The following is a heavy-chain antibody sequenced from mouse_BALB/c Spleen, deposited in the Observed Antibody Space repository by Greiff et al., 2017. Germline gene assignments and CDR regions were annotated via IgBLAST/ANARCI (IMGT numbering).Heavy chain of an antibody. J-gene: IGHJ3*01. D-gene: IGHD2-14*01. Sequence: VQRVESGAELVKPGASVKMSCKASGYTFTSYWMHWVKQRPGQGLEWIGYINPSTGYTEYNQKFKDKATLTADKSSSTAYMQLSSLTSEDSAVYYCAREDRDYRYDDGFAYWGQGTLVTVSA. V-gene: IGHV1-7*01. CDR2: INPSTGYT. CDR3: AREDRDYRYDDGFAY. CDR1: GYTFTSYW.